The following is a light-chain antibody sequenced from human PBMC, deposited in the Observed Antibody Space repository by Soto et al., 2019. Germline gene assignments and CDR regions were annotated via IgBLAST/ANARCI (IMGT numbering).Light chain of an antibody. V-gene: IGLV1-40*01. CDR2: GNT. CDR3: QSYDTSLSVWV. Sequence: QSVLTQPPSVSGAPGRRVTISCTGSSSNIGTPYDVHWYQQLPGTAPKLLISGNTDRPSGVPDRFSGSKSGTSASLAITGLQAEDEADYYCQSYDTSLSVWVFGGGTQLTVL. CDR1: SSNIGTPYD. J-gene: IGLJ3*02.